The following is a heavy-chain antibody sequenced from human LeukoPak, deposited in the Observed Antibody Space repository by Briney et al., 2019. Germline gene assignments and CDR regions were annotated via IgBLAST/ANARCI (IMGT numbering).Heavy chain of an antibody. Sequence: SETLSLTCTVSGGSISSGDYYWSWIRQPPGRGLEWIGYIYYSGSTYYNPSLKSRVTISVDTSKNQFSLKLSSVTVADTAVYYCARGGHYYDSSGYYYGVYYFDYWGQGTLVTVSS. V-gene: IGHV4-30-4*08. CDR2: IYYSGST. D-gene: IGHD3-22*01. J-gene: IGHJ4*02. CDR1: GGSISSGDYY. CDR3: ARGGHYYDSSGYYYGVYYFDY.